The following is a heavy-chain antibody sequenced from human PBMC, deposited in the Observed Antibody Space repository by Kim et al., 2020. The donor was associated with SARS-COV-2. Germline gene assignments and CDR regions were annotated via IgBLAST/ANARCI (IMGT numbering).Heavy chain of an antibody. D-gene: IGHD5-12*01. V-gene: IGHV4-61*02. CDR1: GGSISSGSYY. CDR2: IYTSGST. Sequence: SETLSLTCTVSGGSISSGSYYWSWIRQPAGKGLEWIGRIYTSGSTNYNPSLKSRVTISVDTSKNQFSLKLSSVTAADTAVYYCARDSVGYNFLGLCDYWGQGTLVTVSS. CDR3: ARDSVGYNFLGLCDY. J-gene: IGHJ4*02.